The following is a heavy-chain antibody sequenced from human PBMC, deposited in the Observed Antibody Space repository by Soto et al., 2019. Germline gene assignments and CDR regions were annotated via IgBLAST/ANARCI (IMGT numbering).Heavy chain of an antibody. Sequence: ASVKVSCKASGYTFTNNAIHWVRQAPGQGLEWMGWISPIFGTANYAQKFQGRVTITADESTSTAYMELSSLRSEDTAVYYCASDWDFGGIVVPAARANYGMDFWGQGTTVTVSS. CDR1: GYTFTNNA. D-gene: IGHD2-2*01. CDR2: ISPIFGTA. J-gene: IGHJ6*02. CDR3: ASDWDFGGIVVPAARANYGMDF. V-gene: IGHV1-69*13.